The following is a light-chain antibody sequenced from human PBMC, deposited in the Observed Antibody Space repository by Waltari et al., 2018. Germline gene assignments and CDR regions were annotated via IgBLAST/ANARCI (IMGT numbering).Light chain of an antibody. CDR2: RNN. V-gene: IGLV10-54*04. CDR1: SNNVGNQG. J-gene: IGLJ1*01. CDR3: SAWDSNLREYV. Sequence: QAGLTQPPSVSKGLRQTATLTCTGNSNNVGNQGAAWLQQHQGQPPRLLSYRNNNRPSGIPERFSAARSGNTASLTITGLQPDDEADYYCSAWDSNLREYVFGTGTKVTVL.